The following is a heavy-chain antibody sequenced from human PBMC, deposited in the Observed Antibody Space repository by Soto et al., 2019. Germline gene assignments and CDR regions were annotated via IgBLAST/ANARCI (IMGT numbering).Heavy chain of an antibody. CDR2: IDWDDDK. J-gene: IGHJ4*02. Sequence: SGPTLVNPTQTLTLTCTFSGFSLSTSGMCVSWIRQPPGKALEWLARIDWDDDKYYSTSLKTRLTISKDTSKNQVVLTMTNMDPVGTATYYCARKTYGSSPGHFDYWGQGTMVTVSS. D-gene: IGHD6-6*01. CDR3: ARKTYGSSPGHFDY. V-gene: IGHV2-70*11. CDR1: GFSLSTSGMC.